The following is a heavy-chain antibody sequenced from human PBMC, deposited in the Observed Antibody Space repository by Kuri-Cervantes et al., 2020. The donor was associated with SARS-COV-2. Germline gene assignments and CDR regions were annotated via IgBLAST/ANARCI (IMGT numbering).Heavy chain of an antibody. CDR3: AAALIYGFDI. D-gene: IGHD2-21*01. CDR2: IDVGSGNT. J-gene: IGHJ3*02. V-gene: IGHV1-58*02. Sequence: SVKVSCKASGFTLTSSAMQWVRQARGQRLEWIGWIDVGSGNTNYAQKFQERVTITRDMSTSTAYMELSSLRSEDMAVYYCAAALIYGFDIWGQGTTVTVSS. CDR1: GFTLTSSA.